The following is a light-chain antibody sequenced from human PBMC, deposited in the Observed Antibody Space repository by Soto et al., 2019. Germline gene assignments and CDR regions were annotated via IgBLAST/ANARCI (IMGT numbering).Light chain of an antibody. CDR1: SSDVGGYNY. V-gene: IGLV2-14*01. Sequence: QSVLTQPASVSGSPGQSITISCTGTSSDVGGYNYVSWYQQHPGKAPKLMIYDVSNRPSGVSNRFSGSKSGNTASLTISGLQAEDEADYYCSSSTSSSTLSVFGTRPNVTV. CDR3: SSSTSSSTLSV. CDR2: DVS. J-gene: IGLJ1*01.